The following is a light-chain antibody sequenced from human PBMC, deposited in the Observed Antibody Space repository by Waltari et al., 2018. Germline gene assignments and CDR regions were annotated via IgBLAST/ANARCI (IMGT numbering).Light chain of an antibody. CDR2: GVS. J-gene: IGKJ1*01. CDR1: QIISRRY. CDR3: QNFEGLVWT. Sequence: EIVLTQSPGTLSLSPGERATLSCRASQIISRRYLAWYQQKPGQAPRLLLHGVSSRAVGIPDRFRGRGSGTDFTLTIGRLEPEDSAVYYCQNFEGLVWTFGQGTRVEIK. V-gene: IGKV3-20*01.